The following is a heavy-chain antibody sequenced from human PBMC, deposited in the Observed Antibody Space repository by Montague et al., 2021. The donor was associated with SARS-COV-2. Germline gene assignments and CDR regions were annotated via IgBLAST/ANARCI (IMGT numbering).Heavy chain of an antibody. Sequence: SETLSLTCAVYGGSFSGYYWSWIRQPPGKGLEWIGEIHHSGSTNYNPSLKSRVTISVDTSKNQFSLKLSSVTAADTAVYYCARATLGITMIAVVMPAIDYYVDYWGQGNLVTVPS. CDR1: GGSFSGYY. CDR3: ARATLGITMIAVVMPAIDYYVDY. D-gene: IGHD3-22*01. J-gene: IGHJ4*02. CDR2: IHHSGST. V-gene: IGHV4-34*01.